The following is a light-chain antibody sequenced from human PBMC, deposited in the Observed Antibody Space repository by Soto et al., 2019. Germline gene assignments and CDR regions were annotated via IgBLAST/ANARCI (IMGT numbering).Light chain of an antibody. Sequence: QSVLTQAPSASGTPGQRVAISCSGSSSNIGSNTVNWYQHLPGTAPKLLIYNNNQRPSGVPDRFSGSKSATSASLAISGLQSEDESVYYCATWDDSLNGPVFGGGTKLTDL. CDR3: ATWDDSLNGPV. J-gene: IGLJ2*01. CDR2: NNN. CDR1: SSNIGSNT. V-gene: IGLV1-44*01.